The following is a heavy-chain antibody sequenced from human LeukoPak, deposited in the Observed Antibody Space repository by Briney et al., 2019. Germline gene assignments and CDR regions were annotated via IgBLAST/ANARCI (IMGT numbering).Heavy chain of an antibody. CDR2: IKPDGSEK. J-gene: IGHJ4*02. CDR1: GFTFSSHW. V-gene: IGHV3-7*01. D-gene: IGHD3-22*01. CDR3: AKYFYDGSGTHYLDY. Sequence: PGGSLRLSCAASGFTFSSHWMSWVRQAPGKGLEWVGNIKPDGSEKYYVDSLKGRFIISRDNAKNSLYLQMNSLRAEDVAVYYCAKYFYDGSGTHYLDYWGQGTPVTVSS.